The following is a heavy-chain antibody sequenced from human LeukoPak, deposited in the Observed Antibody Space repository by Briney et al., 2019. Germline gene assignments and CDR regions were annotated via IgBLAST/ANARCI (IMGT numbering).Heavy chain of an antibody. J-gene: IGHJ6*04. V-gene: IGHV1-58*01. CDR3: AAYSGYSYYYYGMDV. D-gene: IGHD5-18*01. CDR1: GCTFTNSA. CDR2: IVVGRGYT. Sequence: SVNVSCKSSGCTFTNSAVQGLRQARGQRLEGIGWIVVGRGYTNYAQKFQERVTITRDMSTSTAYMELSSLRSEDTAVYYCAAYSGYSYYYYGMDVWGKGTTVTVSS.